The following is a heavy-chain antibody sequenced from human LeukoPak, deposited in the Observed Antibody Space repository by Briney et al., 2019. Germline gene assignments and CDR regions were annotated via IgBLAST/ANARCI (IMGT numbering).Heavy chain of an antibody. J-gene: IGHJ3*02. D-gene: IGHD3-3*01. Sequence: PGGSLRLSCAASGFTFSSYWMSWVRQAPGKGLEWVANIKQDGSEKYYEDSVKGRFTISRDNAKNSLYLQVNSLRAEDTAVYYCARARWDGAITIFGVVITGAFDIWGQGTMVTVSS. CDR2: IKQDGSEK. V-gene: IGHV3-7*01. CDR3: ARARWDGAITIFGVVITGAFDI. CDR1: GFTFSSYW.